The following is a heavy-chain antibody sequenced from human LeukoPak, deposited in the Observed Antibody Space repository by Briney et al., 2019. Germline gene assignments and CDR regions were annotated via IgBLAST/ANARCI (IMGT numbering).Heavy chain of an antibody. D-gene: IGHD3-22*01. CDR3: TRDPYYFDSSGYYHHAFDI. CDR1: GFTFRDYA. CDR2: IRSKVYGGTT. V-gene: IGHV3-49*04. J-gene: IGHJ3*02. Sequence: GGSVRLSCTGFGFTFRDYAVSWVRQAPGKGLECIGFIRSKVYGGTTEYAASVKGRFTISREDSKSIAYLQMNSLKTEDTAVYYCTRDPYYFDSSGYYHHAFDIRGQGTMVPV.